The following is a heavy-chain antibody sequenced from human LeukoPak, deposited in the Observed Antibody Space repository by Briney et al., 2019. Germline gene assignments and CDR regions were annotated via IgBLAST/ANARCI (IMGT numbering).Heavy chain of an antibody. Sequence: GGSLRLSCAASGFTFSSYAMSWVRQAPGKGLEWVSAISGSGGSTYYADSVKGRFTISRDNSKNTLYLQMNSLRAEDTAVYYCAKALYNYYGSEIFDYWGQGTLVTVSS. J-gene: IGHJ4*02. CDR3: AKALYNYYGSEIFDY. V-gene: IGHV3-23*01. D-gene: IGHD3-10*01. CDR1: GFTFSSYA. CDR2: ISGSGGST.